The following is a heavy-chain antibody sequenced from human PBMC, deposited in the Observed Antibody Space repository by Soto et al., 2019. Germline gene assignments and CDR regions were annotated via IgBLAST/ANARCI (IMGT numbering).Heavy chain of an antibody. CDR2: ISWNGESI. CDR1: GFSFGDYA. J-gene: IGHJ4*02. D-gene: IGHD6-19*01. Sequence: EVQLVESGGGLVQPGRSLRLSCAASGFSFGDYAMQWVRQVPGKGLESVSSISWNGESIGYADSVKGQFTISRDNGKKSVFLQMNSLRGEDTALYYCAKDVGSSGWYDGFDSWGQGTLVTVS. V-gene: IGHV3-9*01. CDR3: AKDVGSSGWYDGFDS.